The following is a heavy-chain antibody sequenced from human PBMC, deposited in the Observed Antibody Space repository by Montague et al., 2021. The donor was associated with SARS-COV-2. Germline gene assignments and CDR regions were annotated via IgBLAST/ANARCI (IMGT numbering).Heavy chain of an antibody. D-gene: IGHD2-2*01. V-gene: IGHV4-39*07. CDR3: ARDKAEYIVVVPAVPLAYGMDV. Sequence: SETLSLTCTVSGDSISSSSYYCGLLRQPPGNVLEWIGSIYYSGSTYYNPSLKSRVTISVDTSKNQFSLKLSSVTAADTAVYYCARDKAEYIVVVPAVPLAYGMDVWGQGTTVTVSS. CDR1: GDSISSSSYY. CDR2: IYYSGST. J-gene: IGHJ6*02.